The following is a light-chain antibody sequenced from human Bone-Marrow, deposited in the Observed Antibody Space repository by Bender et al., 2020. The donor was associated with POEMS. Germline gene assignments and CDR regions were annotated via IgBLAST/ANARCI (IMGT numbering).Light chain of an antibody. Sequence: QSALTQPRSVSGSPGQSITISCTGTSSDVDAYDFVSWYQQDPGKAPKLIIYDVTKRPSGVPDRFSGSKSGNTASLTISGLQAEDEAEYYCCSYAGTYTYVFGSGTKVTVL. CDR3: CSYAGTYTYV. V-gene: IGLV2-11*01. CDR2: DVT. CDR1: SSDVDAYDF. J-gene: IGLJ1*01.